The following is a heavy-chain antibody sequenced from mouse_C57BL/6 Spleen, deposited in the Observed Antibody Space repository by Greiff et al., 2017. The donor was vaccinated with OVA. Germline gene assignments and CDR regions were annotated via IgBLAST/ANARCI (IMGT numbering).Heavy chain of an antibody. CDR3: ARSGDYDEAMDY. CDR2: IAPSDSYT. V-gene: IGHV1-50*01. J-gene: IGHJ4*01. Sequence: QVQLQQPGAELVKPGASVKLSCKASGYTFTSYWMQWVKQRPGQGLEWIGEIAPSDSYTNYNQKFKGKATLTVDTSSSTAYMQLSSLTSEDSAVYYCARSGDYDEAMDYWGQGTSVTVSS. CDR1: GYTFTSYW. D-gene: IGHD2-4*01.